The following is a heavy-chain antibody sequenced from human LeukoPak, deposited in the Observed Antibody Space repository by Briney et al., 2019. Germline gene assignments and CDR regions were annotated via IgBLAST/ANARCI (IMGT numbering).Heavy chain of an antibody. CDR1: GFTFSNYA. V-gene: IGHV3-23*01. CDR2: ISDDSSKT. Sequence: PGGSLRLSCAASGFTFSNYAMGWVRQAPGKGLECVSAISDDSSKTSYADSLKGRFTISRDNSKNTLYLQMNSLRTEDTAMYYCATGGGLATEIDYWGQGTLVTVSS. CDR3: ATGGGLATEIDY. D-gene: IGHD3-16*01. J-gene: IGHJ4*02.